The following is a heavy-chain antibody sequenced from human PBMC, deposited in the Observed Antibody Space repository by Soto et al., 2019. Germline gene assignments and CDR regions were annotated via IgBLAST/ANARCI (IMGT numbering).Heavy chain of an antibody. CDR2: IWYDGSNK. V-gene: IGHV3-33*01. CDR3: ARDKEHSSSWYAY. CDR1: GFTFSSYG. J-gene: IGHJ4*02. D-gene: IGHD6-13*01. Sequence: PGGSLRLSCAASGFTFSSYGMHWVRQAPGKGLEWVAVIWYDGSNKYYADSVKGRFTISRDNPKNTLYLQMNSLRAEDTAVYYCARDKEHSSSWYAYWGQGTLVTVSS.